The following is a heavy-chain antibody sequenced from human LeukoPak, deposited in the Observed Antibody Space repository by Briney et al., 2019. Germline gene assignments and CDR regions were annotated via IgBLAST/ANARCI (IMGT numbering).Heavy chain of an antibody. CDR3: ARDNVEMATIKMGPVDY. J-gene: IGHJ4*02. Sequence: PGRSLRPSCAASGFTFSSYGMHWVRQAPGKGLEWVAVIWYDGSNKYYADSVKGRFTISRDNSKNTLYLQMNSLRAEDTAVYYCARDNVEMATIKMGPVDYWGQGTLVTVSS. D-gene: IGHD5-24*01. CDR2: IWYDGSNK. CDR1: GFTFSSYG. V-gene: IGHV3-33*01.